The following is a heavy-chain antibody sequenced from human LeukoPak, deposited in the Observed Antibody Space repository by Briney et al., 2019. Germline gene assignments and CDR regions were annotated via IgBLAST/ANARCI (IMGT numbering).Heavy chain of an antibody. V-gene: IGHV1-69*01. CDR1: GGTFSSYA. D-gene: IGHD4-17*01. CDR2: IIPIFGTA. Sequence: SVKVSCKASGGTFSSYAISWVRQAPGQGLEWMGGIIPIFGTANYARKFQGRVTITADESTSTAYMELSSLRSEDTAVYYCARVTVTKDYFDYWGQGTLVTVSS. CDR3: ARVTVTKDYFDY. J-gene: IGHJ4*02.